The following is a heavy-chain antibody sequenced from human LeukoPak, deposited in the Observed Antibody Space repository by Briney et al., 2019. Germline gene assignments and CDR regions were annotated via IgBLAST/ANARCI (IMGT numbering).Heavy chain of an antibody. D-gene: IGHD3-3*01. CDR3: ATVLRFLEWPFRMDV. Sequence: SETLSLTCAVYGGSFSGYDYWSWIRQPPGKGLEWIGEINHSGSTNYNPSLKSRVTISVDMSRNQFSLKLTSVTAADTAVYYCATVLRFLEWPFRMDVWGKGTTVTVSS. J-gene: IGHJ6*04. V-gene: IGHV4-34*01. CDR1: GGSFSGYDY. CDR2: INHSGST.